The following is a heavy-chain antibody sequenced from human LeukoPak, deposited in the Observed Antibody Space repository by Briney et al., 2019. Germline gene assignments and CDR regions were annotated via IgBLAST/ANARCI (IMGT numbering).Heavy chain of an antibody. J-gene: IGHJ3*02. CDR1: GYTFTSYY. Sequence: ASVKVSCKASGYTFTSYYMHWVRQAPGQGLEWMGIINPSGGSTSYAQKFQGRVTMTRDTSTSTVYMELSSLRSEDTAVYYCARDPSYYYDSSGSDAFDIWGQGTMVTVSS. CDR2: INPSGGST. D-gene: IGHD3-22*01. V-gene: IGHV1-46*01. CDR3: ARDPSYYYDSSGSDAFDI.